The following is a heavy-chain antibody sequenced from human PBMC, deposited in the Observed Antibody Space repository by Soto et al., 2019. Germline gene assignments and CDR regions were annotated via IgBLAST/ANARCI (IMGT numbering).Heavy chain of an antibody. D-gene: IGHD2-2*02. V-gene: IGHV3-7*01. CDR3: AVRYTDY. J-gene: IGHJ4*02. CDR2: IKPDGSEK. CDR1: GFTFSNYW. Sequence: GGSLRLSCVASGFTFSNYWMTWVRQAPGKGLEWVANIKPDGSEKYYVDSLKGRFTISRDNAKRSVYLQMDSLRAEDTAIYYCAVRYTDYWCQGALVTVSS.